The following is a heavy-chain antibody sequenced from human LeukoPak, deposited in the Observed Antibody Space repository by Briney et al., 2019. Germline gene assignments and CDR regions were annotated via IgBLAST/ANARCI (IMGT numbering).Heavy chain of an antibody. Sequence: PSETLSLTCTVSGGSISSYYWSWIRQPPGKGLEWIGYIYYSGSTNYNPSLKSRVTISVDTSKNQFSLKLSSVTAADTAVYYCARGRFGIEAAGTGDYYYYYYMDVWGKGTTVTVSS. D-gene: IGHD6-13*01. J-gene: IGHJ6*03. V-gene: IGHV4-59*01. CDR2: IYYSGST. CDR1: GGSISSYY. CDR3: ARGRFGIEAAGTGDYYYYYYMDV.